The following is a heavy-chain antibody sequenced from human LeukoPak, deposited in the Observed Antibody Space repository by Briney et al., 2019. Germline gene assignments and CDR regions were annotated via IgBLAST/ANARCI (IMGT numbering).Heavy chain of an antibody. V-gene: IGHV3-11*06. CDR1: GFTFSDYY. J-gene: IGHJ4*02. Sequence: GGSLRLSGAASGFTFSDYYMSWIRQAPGKGLEWVSYISSSSSYTNYADSVKGRFTISRDNAKNSLYLQMNSLRPEDTAVYYCARDGWRFGELSDYWGQGTLVTVSS. D-gene: IGHD3-10*01. CDR3: ARDGWRFGELSDY. CDR2: ISSSSSYT.